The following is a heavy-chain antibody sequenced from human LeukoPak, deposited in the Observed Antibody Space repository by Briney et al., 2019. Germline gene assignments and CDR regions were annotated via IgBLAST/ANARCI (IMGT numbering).Heavy chain of an antibody. D-gene: IGHD2-2*01. CDR3: ARASSTSCHF. CDR1: GFTFSSYG. J-gene: IGHJ4*02. CDR2: ISYDGSNK. Sequence: GRSLRLSCPASGFTFSSYGMHWVRQAPGKGLEWVAVISYDGSNKYYADSVKGRFTISRDNSKNTLYLQMNSLRAEDTAVYYCARASSTSCHFWGQGTLVTVSS. V-gene: IGHV3-30*03.